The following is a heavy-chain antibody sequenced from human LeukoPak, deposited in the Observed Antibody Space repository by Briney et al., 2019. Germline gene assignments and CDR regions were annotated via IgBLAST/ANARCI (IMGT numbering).Heavy chain of an antibody. CDR2: IYTSGST. Sequence: SETLSLTFTVSCGSISSYYWSWIRQPAGKGLEGIGRIYTSGSTNYNPSLKSRVTISVDKSKNQFSLKLSSVTAADTAVYYCARDIVVVPAAMEDYYYYYCMDVWGKGTTVTVSS. CDR1: CGSISSYY. CDR3: ARDIVVVPAAMEDYYYYYCMDV. J-gene: IGHJ6*03. V-gene: IGHV4-4*07. D-gene: IGHD2-2*01.